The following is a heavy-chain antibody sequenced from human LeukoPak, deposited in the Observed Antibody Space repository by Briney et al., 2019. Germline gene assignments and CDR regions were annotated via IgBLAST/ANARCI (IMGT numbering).Heavy chain of an antibody. J-gene: IGHJ6*03. CDR2: INPNSGGT. D-gene: IGHD4-11*01. CDR3: ARDWGEYSNYASDYYYYYMDV. CDR1: GYTFTGYY. Sequence: ASVKVSCKASGYTFTGYYMHWVRQAPGQGLEWMGWINPNSGGTNYAQKFQGRVTMTRDTPISTAYMELSRLRSDDTAVYYCARDWGEYSNYASDYYYYYMDVWGKGTTVTVSS. V-gene: IGHV1-2*02.